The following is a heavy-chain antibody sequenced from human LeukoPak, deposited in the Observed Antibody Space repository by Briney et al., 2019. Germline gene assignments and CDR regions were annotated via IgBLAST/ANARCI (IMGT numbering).Heavy chain of an antibody. CDR2: IYHSGST. D-gene: IGHD6-25*01. V-gene: IGHV4-38-2*02. CDR1: GYSISSGYY. J-gene: IGHJ4*02. CDR3: ARDLRPPRIDY. Sequence: SETLSLTCTVSGYSISSGYYWGWIRQPPGKGLEWIGSIYHSGSTYYNPSLKSRVTISVDTSKNQFSLKLSSVTAADTAVYYCARDLRPPRIDYWGQGTLVTVSS.